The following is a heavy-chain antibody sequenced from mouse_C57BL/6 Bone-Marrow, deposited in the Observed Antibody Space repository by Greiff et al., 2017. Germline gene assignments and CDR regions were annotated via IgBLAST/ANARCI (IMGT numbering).Heavy chain of an antibody. D-gene: IGHD2-5*01. Sequence: DVQLQESGPELVKPGASVKISCKASGYSFTGYYMNWVKQSPEKSLEWIGEINPSTGGTTYNQKFKAKATLTVDKSSSTAYMQLKSLTSEDSAVYYCARWGYYSNYVGFPFDYWGQGTTLTVSS. CDR3: ARWGYYSNYVGFPFDY. CDR1: GYSFTGYY. V-gene: IGHV1-42*01. CDR2: INPSTGGT. J-gene: IGHJ2*01.